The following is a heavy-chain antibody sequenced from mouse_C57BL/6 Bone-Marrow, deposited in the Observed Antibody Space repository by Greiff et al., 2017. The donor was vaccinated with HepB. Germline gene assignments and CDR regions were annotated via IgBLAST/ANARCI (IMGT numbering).Heavy chain of an antibody. D-gene: IGHD2-2*01. CDR3: ARMVTTYFDY. V-gene: IGHV5-12*01. CDR1: GFTFSDYY. J-gene: IGHJ2*01. Sequence: EVQLVESGGGLVQPGGSLKLSCAASGFTFSDYYMYWVRQTPEKRLEWVAYISNGGGSTYYPDTVKGRFTISRDNAKNTQYLQMSRLKSEDTAMYYCARMVTTYFDYWGQGTTLTVSS. CDR2: ISNGGGST.